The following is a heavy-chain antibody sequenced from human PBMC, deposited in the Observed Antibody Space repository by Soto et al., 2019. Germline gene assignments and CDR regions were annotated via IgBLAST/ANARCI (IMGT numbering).Heavy chain of an antibody. CDR1: GGSINTGGYY. D-gene: IGHD2-15*01. Sequence: QVQLQESGPGLVKPSQTLSLTCTVSGGSINTGGYYWGWILHLPGEGLEWIGHIFYTGTAYYNPSLMSRVTVSIDTSANQFSLHMYSVTAADTAMYYCARRLDDTPETFFNWFDPWGQGILVTVSS. CDR3: ARRLDDTPETFFNWFDP. V-gene: IGHV4-31*03. J-gene: IGHJ5*02. CDR2: IFYTGTA.